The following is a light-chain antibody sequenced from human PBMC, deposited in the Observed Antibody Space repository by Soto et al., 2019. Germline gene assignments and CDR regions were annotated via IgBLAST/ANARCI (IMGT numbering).Light chain of an antibody. CDR2: GAS. J-gene: IGKJ1*01. CDR3: QQYNNWPRRGT. V-gene: IGKV3-15*01. CDR1: QSVSSN. Sequence: EIVMTQSPATLSVSPGERATLSCRASQSVSSNLAWYQQKPGQAPRLLIYGASTRATGIPARFSSSGSGTSFTLTISSLQSEDFAVYYCQQYNNWPRRGTSGHGTKVYI.